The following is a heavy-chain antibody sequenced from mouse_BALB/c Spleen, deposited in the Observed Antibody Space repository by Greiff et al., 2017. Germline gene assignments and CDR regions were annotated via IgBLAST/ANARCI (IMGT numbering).Heavy chain of an antibody. D-gene: IGHD2-4*01. Sequence: EVKLQESGPSLVKPSQTLSLTCSVTGDSITSGYWNWIRKFPGNKLEYMGYISYSGSTYYNPSLKSRISITRDTSKNQYYLQLNSVTTEDTATYYCAKGVYYDYDEDFDYWGQGTTLTVSS. V-gene: IGHV3-8*02. CDR2: ISYSGST. CDR3: AKGVYYDYDEDFDY. CDR1: GDSITSGY. J-gene: IGHJ2*01.